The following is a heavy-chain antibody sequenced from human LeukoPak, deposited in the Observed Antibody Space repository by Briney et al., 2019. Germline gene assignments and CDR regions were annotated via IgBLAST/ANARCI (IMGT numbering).Heavy chain of an antibody. CDR2: IYSGGST. D-gene: IGHD6-13*01. CDR3: ARTDYSSSRQGDC. V-gene: IGHV3-66*01. J-gene: IGHJ4*02. CDR1: GFTFSSDS. Sequence: QPGGSLRLSCAASGFTFSSDSMNWVRQAPGKGLEWVSVIYSGGSTYYADSVKGRFTISRDNAKNSLYLQMNSLRAEDTAVYYCARTDYSSSRQGDCWGQGTLVTVSS.